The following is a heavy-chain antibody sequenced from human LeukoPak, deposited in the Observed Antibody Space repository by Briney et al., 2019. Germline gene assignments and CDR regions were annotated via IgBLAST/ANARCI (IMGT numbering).Heavy chain of an antibody. CDR2: IRGKAYGGTT. CDR1: GFTFGDYA. V-gene: IGHV3-49*04. Sequence: SLRLSCTASGFTFGDYAMSWVRQAPGKGLEWVGFIRGKAYGGTTEYAASVKGRFTISRDDSKSIAYLQMNSLKTEDTAVYYCTRGGSSWYWLDYWGQGTLVTVSS. J-gene: IGHJ4*02. D-gene: IGHD6-13*01. CDR3: TRGGSSWYWLDY.